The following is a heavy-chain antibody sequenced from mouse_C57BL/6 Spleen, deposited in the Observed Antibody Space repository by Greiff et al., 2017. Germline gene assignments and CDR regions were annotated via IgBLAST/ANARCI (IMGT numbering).Heavy chain of an antibody. CDR1: GYTFTSYW. D-gene: IGHD2-3*01. CDR3: ARSMVSSLGDYFDY. CDR2: IDPSDSET. Sequence: VKLQQPGAELVRPGSSVKLSCKASGYTFTSYWMHWVKQRPIQGLEWIGNIDPSDSETHYNQKFKDKATLTVDKSSSTAYMQLSSLTSEDSAVYYCARSMVSSLGDYFDYWGQGTTLTVSS. J-gene: IGHJ2*01. V-gene: IGHV1-52*01.